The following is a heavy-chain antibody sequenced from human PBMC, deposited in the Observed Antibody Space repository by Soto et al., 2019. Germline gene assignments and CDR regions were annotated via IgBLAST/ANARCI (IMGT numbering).Heavy chain of an antibody. CDR2: INPNDGDT. D-gene: IGHD6-6*01. Sequence: GASVKVSCKASGYPFTAYYLHWVRQAPGQGLECVGWINPNDGDTDYAQKFQGWVTMTRDTSTSTAYMEVSRLKSDDTAVYYCARLAASYYFDYWGQGTQVTVSS. J-gene: IGHJ4*02. CDR1: GYPFTAYY. CDR3: ARLAASYYFDY. V-gene: IGHV1-2*04.